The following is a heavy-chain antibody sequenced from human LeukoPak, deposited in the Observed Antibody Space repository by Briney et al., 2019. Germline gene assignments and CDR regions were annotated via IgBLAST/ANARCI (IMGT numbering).Heavy chain of an antibody. Sequence: GGSLRLSCVVSGFTFRSSWMSWVRQAPGKGLEWLANIKHDGSEEFYVDPLKGRFTISRDNAKSSLFLQMNSLRVEDTAVYYCTRDRYGDWGQGTLVTVSS. J-gene: IGHJ4*02. D-gene: IGHD5-18*01. V-gene: IGHV3-7*05. CDR2: IKHDGSEE. CDR1: GFTFRSSW. CDR3: TRDRYGD.